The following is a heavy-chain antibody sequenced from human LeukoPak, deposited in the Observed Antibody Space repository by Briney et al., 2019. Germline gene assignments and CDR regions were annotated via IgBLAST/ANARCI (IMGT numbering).Heavy chain of an antibody. CDR3: VDSKYFMDV. V-gene: IGHV4-34*01. CDR2: INHSRST. J-gene: IGHJ6*02. D-gene: IGHD2/OR15-2a*01. Sequence: KPSETLSLTCAVYGGPFSGYYWTWIRQPPGKGLEWIGEINHSRSTHYNPSLKSRVTISVDTSNNQFSLKLSSVPVADTAVYYCVDSKYFMDVWGQGTTVTVSS. CDR1: GGPFSGYY.